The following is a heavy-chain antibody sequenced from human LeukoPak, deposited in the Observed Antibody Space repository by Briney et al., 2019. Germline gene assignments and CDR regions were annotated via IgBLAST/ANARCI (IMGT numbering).Heavy chain of an antibody. CDR3: TKGGTYRTNWFDP. Sequence: GGSLRLSCAASGFTFSSYAMTWVRQAPGKGLEWVSTLSGSGVSTYYADPVKGRFTISRDNSKNTLYLQMNSLRAEDTALYYCTKGGTYRTNWFDPWGQGTLVTVSS. CDR1: GFTFSSYA. D-gene: IGHD1-26*01. J-gene: IGHJ5*02. CDR2: LSGSGVST. V-gene: IGHV3-23*01.